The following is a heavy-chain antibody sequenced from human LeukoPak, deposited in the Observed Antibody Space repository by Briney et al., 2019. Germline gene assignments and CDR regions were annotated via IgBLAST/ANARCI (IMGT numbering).Heavy chain of an antibody. CDR2: ISGSGGST. J-gene: IGHJ5*02. Sequence: GGSLRLSCAASGFTFSSHAMSWVRQAPGKGLEWVSAISGSGGSTYYADSVKGRFTISRDNSKNTLYLQMSSLRAEDTAVYYCARRFLEDEGFDPWGQGTLVTVSS. D-gene: IGHD3-3*01. CDR3: ARRFLEDEGFDP. CDR1: GFTFSSHA. V-gene: IGHV3-23*01.